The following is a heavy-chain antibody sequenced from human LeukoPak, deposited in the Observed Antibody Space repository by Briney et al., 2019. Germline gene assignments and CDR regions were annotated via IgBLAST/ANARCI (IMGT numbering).Heavy chain of an antibody. CDR1: GGSISSGSYY. CDR2: IYTSGST. V-gene: IGHV4-61*02. D-gene: IGHD3-22*01. J-gene: IGHJ3*02. CDR3: ARGRDYYDSSGYYLPYHGAFDI. Sequence: SETLSLTCTVSGGSISSGSYYWSWIRQPAGKGLEWIGRIYTSGSTNYNPSLKSRVTISVDTSKNQFSLKLSSVTAADTAVYYCARGRDYYDSSGYYLPYHGAFDIWGQGTMVTVSS.